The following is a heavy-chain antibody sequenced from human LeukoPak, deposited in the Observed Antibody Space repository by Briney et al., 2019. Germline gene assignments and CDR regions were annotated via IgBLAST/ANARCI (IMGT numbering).Heavy chain of an antibody. Sequence: GGSLRLSCATSGFAFSTQGMHWVRQAPGKGLEWVANIKEDGSEKNYVDSVKGRFTISRDNAVNPVYLQMNDLRAEDTGVYYCATKGPSTSGWSYWGQGTLVTVSS. CDR1: GFAFSTQG. D-gene: IGHD6-19*01. V-gene: IGHV3-7*01. J-gene: IGHJ4*02. CDR3: ATKGPSTSGWSY. CDR2: IKEDGSEK.